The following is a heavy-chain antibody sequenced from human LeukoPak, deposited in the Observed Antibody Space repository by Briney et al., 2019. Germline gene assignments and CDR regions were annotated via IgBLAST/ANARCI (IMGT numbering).Heavy chain of an antibody. Sequence: SETLSLTCTVSGGSISSDYWSWIRQPPGKGLEWIGYIYYSGSTNYNPSLKSRVTISVDTSKNQFSLKLSSVTAADTAVYYCARERKSYYDSSGYVDYWGQGTLVTVSS. CDR3: ARERKSYYDSSGYVDY. V-gene: IGHV4-59*01. CDR2: IYYSGST. J-gene: IGHJ4*02. CDR1: GGSISSDY. D-gene: IGHD3-22*01.